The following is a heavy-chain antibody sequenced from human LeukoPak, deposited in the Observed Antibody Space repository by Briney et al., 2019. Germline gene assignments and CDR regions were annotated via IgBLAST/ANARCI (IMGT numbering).Heavy chain of an antibody. CDR3: AKSHGSGSPPSSGNWFDP. D-gene: IGHD3-10*01. Sequence: PGGSLRLSCAASGFTFSSYAMSWVRQAPGKGLEWVSLISGSGGSTYYADSVKGRFTISRDNLKNTLYLQMNSLRAEDTAVYYCAKSHGSGSPPSSGNWFDPWGQGTLVTVSS. J-gene: IGHJ5*02. CDR2: ISGSGGST. CDR1: GFTFSSYA. V-gene: IGHV3-23*01.